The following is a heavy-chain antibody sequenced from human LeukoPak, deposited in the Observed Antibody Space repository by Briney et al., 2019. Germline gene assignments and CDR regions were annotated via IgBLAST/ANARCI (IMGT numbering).Heavy chain of an antibody. Sequence: PGGSLRLSCAASGFTFSSYAMHWVRQAPGKGLEWVAVISYDGSNKYYADSVKGRFTISRDNSKNTLYLQMNSLRAEDTAVYYCARHGLLWFGEPIWGQGTTVTVSS. D-gene: IGHD3-10*01. J-gene: IGHJ6*02. V-gene: IGHV3-30-3*01. CDR1: GFTFSSYA. CDR2: ISYDGSNK. CDR3: ARHGLLWFGEPI.